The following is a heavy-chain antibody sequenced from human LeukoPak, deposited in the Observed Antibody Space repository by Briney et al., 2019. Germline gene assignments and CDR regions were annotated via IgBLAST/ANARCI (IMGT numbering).Heavy chain of an antibody. Sequence: SETLSLTCTVSGGSVSSGSYYWSWIRQPPGKGLEWIGYIYYSGSTNYNPSLKSRVTISVDTSKNQFSLKLSSVTAADTAVYYCARAYSYGPGYYFDYWGQGTLVTVSS. CDR2: IYYSGST. J-gene: IGHJ4*02. CDR1: GGSVSSGSYY. CDR3: ARAYSYGPGYYFDY. V-gene: IGHV4-61*01. D-gene: IGHD5-18*01.